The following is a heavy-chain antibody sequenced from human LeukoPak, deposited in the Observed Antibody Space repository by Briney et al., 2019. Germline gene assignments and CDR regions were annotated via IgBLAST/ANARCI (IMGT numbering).Heavy chain of an antibody. D-gene: IGHD3-10*01. J-gene: IGHJ6*02. CDR1: GYTFTDYY. CDR2: INPNSGGT. Sequence: ASVKVSCKPSGYTFTDYYLHWVRQAPGQGLEWMGWINPNSGGTNYAQNFQGRVTMTRDTSVSTAYMDLSRLGSDDTAVYYCARTPATIIRGVIEDGMDVWGQGTTVTVSS. V-gene: IGHV1-2*02. CDR3: ARTPATIIRGVIEDGMDV.